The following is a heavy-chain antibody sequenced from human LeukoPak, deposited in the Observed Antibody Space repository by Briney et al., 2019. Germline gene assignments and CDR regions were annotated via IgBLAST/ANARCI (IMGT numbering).Heavy chain of an antibody. CDR1: GYTFTDYY. V-gene: IGHV1-69-2*01. Sequence: ASVKISCKVSGYTFTDYYMHWVQQAPGKGLEWMGLVDPEDGETIYAEKFQGRVTITADTSTDTAYMELSSQRSEDTAVYYCATDLSHSSGYHNNWFDPWGQGTLVTVSS. D-gene: IGHD3-22*01. CDR2: VDPEDGET. J-gene: IGHJ5*02. CDR3: ATDLSHSSGYHNNWFDP.